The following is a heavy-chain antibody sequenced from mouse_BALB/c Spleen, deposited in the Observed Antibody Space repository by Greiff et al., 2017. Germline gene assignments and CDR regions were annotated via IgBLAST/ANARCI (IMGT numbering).Heavy chain of an antibody. CDR2: IDPENGNT. CDR3: ARPGESPMDY. V-gene: IGHV14-1*02. J-gene: IGHJ4*01. CDR1: GFNIKDYY. Sequence: VQLKQSGAELVRPGALVKLSCKASGFNIKDYYMHWVKQRPEQGLEWIGWIDPENGNTIYDPKFQGKASITADTSSNTAYLQLSSLTSEDTAVYYCARPGESPMDYWGQGTSVTVSS.